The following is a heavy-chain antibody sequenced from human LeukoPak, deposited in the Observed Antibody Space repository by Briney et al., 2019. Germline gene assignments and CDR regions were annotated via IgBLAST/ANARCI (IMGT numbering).Heavy chain of an antibody. V-gene: IGHV3-74*01. J-gene: IGHJ4*02. Sequence: GGSLRLSCAASGFTFSGYWMHWVRQVPGKGLVWVSRINPDGSTTTYADSVKGRFTISRDSAKNTLYLQMDSLRAEDTAVYYCARGYSGTYRSDYWGQGTLVTVP. D-gene: IGHD1-26*01. CDR2: INPDGSTT. CDR3: ARGYSGTYRSDY. CDR1: GFTFSGYW.